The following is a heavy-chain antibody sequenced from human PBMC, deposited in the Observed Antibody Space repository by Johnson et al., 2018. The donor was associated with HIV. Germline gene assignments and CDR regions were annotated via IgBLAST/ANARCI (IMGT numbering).Heavy chain of an antibody. D-gene: IGHD3-16*01. CDR1: GFTFEDYG. V-gene: IGHV3-66*01. J-gene: IGHJ3*01. CDR3: ARGYGVDATAFDV. CDR2: IYSGGST. Sequence: VQLVESGGGLVQPGGSLRLSCAVSGFTFEDYGISWVRQAPGKGLEWVSIIYSGGSTYYADAVMGRFSISRDNSKNTLHLQMNSLKTEATAVYYWARGYGVDATAFDVWGQGTVVAVSS.